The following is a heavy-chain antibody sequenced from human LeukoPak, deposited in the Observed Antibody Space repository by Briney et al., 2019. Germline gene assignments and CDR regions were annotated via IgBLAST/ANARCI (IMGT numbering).Heavy chain of an antibody. CDR3: AKEYYYGSGSYLFDY. CDR2: ISGGST. Sequence: GGSLRLSCAASGFTVSSNEMSWVRQAPGKGLEWVSSISGGSTYYADSRKGRFTISRDNSKNTLYLQMNSLRAEDTAVYYCAKEYYYGSGSYLFDYWGQGTLVTVSS. D-gene: IGHD3-10*01. V-gene: IGHV3-38-3*01. CDR1: GFTVSSNE. J-gene: IGHJ4*02.